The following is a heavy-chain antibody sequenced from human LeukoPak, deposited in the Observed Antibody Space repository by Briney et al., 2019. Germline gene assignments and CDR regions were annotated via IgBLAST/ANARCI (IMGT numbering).Heavy chain of an antibody. Sequence: GASVTVSFKASGYTFTGYYMHWVRQAPGQGLEWMGWINPNSGGTNYAQKFQGRVTMTRDTSISTAYMELSRLRSDDTAVYYCARVAALAAANSGVFDYWGQGTLVTVSS. V-gene: IGHV1-2*02. D-gene: IGHD6-13*01. CDR3: ARVAALAAANSGVFDY. J-gene: IGHJ4*02. CDR2: INPNSGGT. CDR1: GYTFTGYY.